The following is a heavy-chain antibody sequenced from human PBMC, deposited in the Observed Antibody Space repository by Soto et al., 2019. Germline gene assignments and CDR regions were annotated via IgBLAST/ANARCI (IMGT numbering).Heavy chain of an antibody. CDR2: IHYSGST. D-gene: IGHD3-10*01. J-gene: IGHJ5*02. Sequence: QVQLQESGPGLVKPSQTLSLTCTVSGGSISSSTYYWSWIRQHPGKGLEFIGYIHYSGSTYCSPSLKSRVTVSVDTSKNQFSLQVTSVTAADTAVYYCARAGDWFDPWGQGTLVTVSS. V-gene: IGHV4-31*03. CDR1: GGSISSSTYY. CDR3: ARAGDWFDP.